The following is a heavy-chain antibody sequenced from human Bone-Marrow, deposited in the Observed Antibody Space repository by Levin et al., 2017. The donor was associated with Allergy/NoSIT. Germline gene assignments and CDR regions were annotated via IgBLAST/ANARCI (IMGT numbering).Heavy chain of an antibody. D-gene: IGHD2-15*01. CDR1: GFTFSTYG. CDR2: IWNDGSNQ. Sequence: GGSLRLSCAGSGFTFSTYGIHWVRQAPGKGLEWVTLIWNDGSNQYYADSVKGRFTVSRDNSKNTVYLQMNSLRAEDTGLYYCARDIGHCSTGACYSEAHFDYWGQGTLVTVSS. CDR3: ARDIGHCSTGACYSEAHFDY. J-gene: IGHJ4*02. V-gene: IGHV3-33*01.